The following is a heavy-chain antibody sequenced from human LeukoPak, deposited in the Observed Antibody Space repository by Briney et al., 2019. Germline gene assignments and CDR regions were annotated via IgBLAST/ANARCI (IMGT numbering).Heavy chain of an antibody. V-gene: IGHV1-2*02. CDR3: AVPTITIFGVVMGAFGI. J-gene: IGHJ3*02. Sequence: GASLKFSCKASGYTLTGYYMHWVRQAPGKGLEWMGWINPNSGGTNYAQKFQGRVTMTRDTSISTAYMELSRLRSDDTAVYYCAVPTITIFGVVMGAFGIWGQGTMVTVSS. CDR1: GYTLTGYY. CDR2: INPNSGGT. D-gene: IGHD3-3*01.